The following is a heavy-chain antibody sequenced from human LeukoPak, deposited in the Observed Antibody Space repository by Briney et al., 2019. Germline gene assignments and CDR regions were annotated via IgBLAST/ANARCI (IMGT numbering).Heavy chain of an antibody. CDR1: GFTFSSYA. V-gene: IGHV3-30*04. Sequence: GRSLRLSCAASGFTFSSYAIHWVRQAPGKGLEWVAVISYDGSNKYYADSVKGRFTISRDNSKNTLYLQMNSLRAEDTAVYYCARDLRYCSGGSCYSGYYYYYGMDVWGQGTTVTVSS. CDR2: ISYDGSNK. D-gene: IGHD2-15*01. CDR3: ARDLRYCSGGSCYSGYYYYYGMDV. J-gene: IGHJ6*02.